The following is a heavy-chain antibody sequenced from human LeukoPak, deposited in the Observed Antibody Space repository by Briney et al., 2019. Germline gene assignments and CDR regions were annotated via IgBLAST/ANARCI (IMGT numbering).Heavy chain of an antibody. J-gene: IGHJ6*03. Sequence: GESLKISCKGSGYSFTNCWIGWVRQMPGKGLEWMGIIYPGDSDTRHSPSFQGQVTISADKSISTAYLQWSSLKASDTAMYYCARQSPHVACSGSYTRVYYMDVWGKGTTVTVSS. CDR2: IYPGDSDT. CDR1: GYSFTNCW. CDR3: ARQSPHVACSGSYTRVYYMDV. V-gene: IGHV5-51*01. D-gene: IGHD1-26*01.